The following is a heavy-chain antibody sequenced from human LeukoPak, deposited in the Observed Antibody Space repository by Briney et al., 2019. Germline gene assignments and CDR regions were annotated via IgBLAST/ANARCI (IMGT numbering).Heavy chain of an antibody. D-gene: IGHD6-19*01. V-gene: IGHV4-39*01. CDR3: AKSSGWNPGDY. J-gene: IGHJ4*02. Sequence: PSETLSLTCTVSGGSISSSSYYWGWIRQPPGKGLEWIGSIYYSGSTYYNPSLKSRVTISVDTSKNQFSLKLSSVTAADTAVYYCAKSSGWNPGDYWGQGTLVTVSS. CDR1: GGSISSSSYY. CDR2: IYYSGST.